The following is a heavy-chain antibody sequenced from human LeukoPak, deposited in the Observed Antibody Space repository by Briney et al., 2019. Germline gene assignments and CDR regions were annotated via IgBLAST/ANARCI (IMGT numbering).Heavy chain of an antibody. Sequence: PGGSLRLSCAASGFTFSRYWMNWVRQAPGKGLVWVSRISGDARTTTYAGCVKGRFTIFRDNAKNTLYLQMNSLRAEDTALYYCVRDRAVAGTEDFYFDFWGQGTLVTVSS. D-gene: IGHD6-19*01. J-gene: IGHJ4*02. CDR1: GFTFSRYW. CDR3: VRDRAVAGTEDFYFDF. CDR2: ISGDARTT. V-gene: IGHV3-74*01.